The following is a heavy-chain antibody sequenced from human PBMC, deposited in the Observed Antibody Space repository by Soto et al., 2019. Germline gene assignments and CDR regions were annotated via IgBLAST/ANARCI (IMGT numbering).Heavy chain of an antibody. Sequence: SETLSLTCTVSGGSISSYYWSWIRQPPGKGLEWIGYIYYSGSTNYNPSLKSRVTISVDTSKNQFSLKLSSVAAADTVVYYCARTYCSGGSCYFDYWGQGTLVTVSS. V-gene: IGHV4-59*01. CDR1: GGSISSYY. CDR2: IYYSGST. CDR3: ARTYCSGGSCYFDY. D-gene: IGHD2-15*01. J-gene: IGHJ4*02.